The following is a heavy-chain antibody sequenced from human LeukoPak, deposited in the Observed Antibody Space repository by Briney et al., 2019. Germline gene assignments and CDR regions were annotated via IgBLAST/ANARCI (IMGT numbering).Heavy chain of an antibody. CDR3: AKDSIYGGWGNAFDI. J-gene: IGHJ3*02. V-gene: IGHV3-30*02. D-gene: IGHD3-16*01. Sequence: GGSLRLSCAASGFTFSNSGMHWVRQAPGKGLEWVAFLRYDGNNKFHTDSVKGRFTISRDNSKNMLYLQMNSLRVEDAAVYYCAKDSIYGGWGNAFDIWGQGTMVTVSS. CDR1: GFTFSNSG. CDR2: LRYDGNNK.